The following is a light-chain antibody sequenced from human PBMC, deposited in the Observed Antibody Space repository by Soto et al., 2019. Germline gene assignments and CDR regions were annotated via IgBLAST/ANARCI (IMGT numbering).Light chain of an antibody. CDR2: DTF. V-gene: IGKV3-20*01. J-gene: IGKJ2*01. Sequence: IVFTQAAGTLSLSPGERATLSCRASQSVSSGYLAWYQQKPGQAPRLLIFDTFTRATGISDRFSGGGSGTDFTLNINRLEPEDSAVYFCHQYGNSPQGLGQGTKVDSK. CDR3: HQYGNSPQG. CDR1: QSVSSGY.